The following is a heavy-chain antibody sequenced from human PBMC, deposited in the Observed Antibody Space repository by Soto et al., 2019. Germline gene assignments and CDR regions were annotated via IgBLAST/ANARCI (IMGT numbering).Heavy chain of an antibody. D-gene: IGHD2-2*01. Sequence: QVQLVESGGGVVQPGRSLRLSCAASGFTFSSYGMHWVSQAPGKGLEWVAVISYDGSNKYYADSVKGRFTISRDNSKNTLYLQMNRLRAEDTAVYYCAVGYCSSTSCYAPRLYYYGMDVWGQGTTVTVSS. CDR3: AVGYCSSTSCYAPRLYYYGMDV. J-gene: IGHJ6*02. CDR1: GFTFSSYG. CDR2: ISYDGSNK. V-gene: IGHV3-30*03.